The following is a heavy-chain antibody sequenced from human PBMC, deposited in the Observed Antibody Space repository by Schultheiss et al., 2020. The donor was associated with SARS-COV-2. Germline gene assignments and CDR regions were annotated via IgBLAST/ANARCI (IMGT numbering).Heavy chain of an antibody. D-gene: IGHD3-22*01. V-gene: IGHV3-30-3*01. Sequence: GESLKISCAASGFTFSSYAMHWVRQAPGKGLEWVAVISYDGSNKYYADSVKGRFTISRDNSKNTLYLQMNSLRAEDMAVYYCARVTTMGSSGLIRYWYFDLWGRGTLVTVSS. CDR1: GFTFSSYA. CDR3: ARVTTMGSSGLIRYWYFDL. J-gene: IGHJ2*01. CDR2: ISYDGSNK.